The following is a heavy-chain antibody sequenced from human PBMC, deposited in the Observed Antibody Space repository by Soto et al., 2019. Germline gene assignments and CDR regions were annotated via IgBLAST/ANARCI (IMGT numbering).Heavy chain of an antibody. CDR3: AKDREQQIPAPDAFDI. Sequence: PGGSLRPSCAASGFTFSSYAMSWVRQAPGKGLEWVSAISGSGGSTYSAASVKGRFTISRDNSKNTLYLQMNSLRAEDTAVYYCAKDREQQIPAPDAFDIWGQGTMVTVSS. V-gene: IGHV3-23*01. CDR1: GFTFSSYA. CDR2: ISGSGGST. D-gene: IGHD6-13*01. J-gene: IGHJ3*02.